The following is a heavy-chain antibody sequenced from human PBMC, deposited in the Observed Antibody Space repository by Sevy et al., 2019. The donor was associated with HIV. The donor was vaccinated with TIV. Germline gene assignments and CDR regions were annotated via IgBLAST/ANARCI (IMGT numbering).Heavy chain of an antibody. CDR2: ISGSAVST. CDR1: GFTFSNYA. CDR3: ARVAYCDFWSGYTNFDY. D-gene: IGHD3-3*01. Sequence: GGSLRLSCAASGFTFSNYAMTWVRQAPGKGLEWVSGISGSAVSTYYTDSVKGRFTISRDNSKNTPYLQLNSLRDDDTDVYFCARVAYCDFWSGYTNFDYWGQGTLVTVSS. V-gene: IGHV3-23*01. J-gene: IGHJ4*02.